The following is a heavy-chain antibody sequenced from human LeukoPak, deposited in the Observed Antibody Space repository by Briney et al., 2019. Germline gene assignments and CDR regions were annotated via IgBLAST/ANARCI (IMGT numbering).Heavy chain of an antibody. J-gene: IGHJ3*02. CDR2: ISSSSSYI. CDR1: GFTFSSYS. D-gene: IGHD4-17*01. Sequence: GGSLRLSCAASGFTFSSYSMNWVRQAPGKGLEWVSSISSSSSYIYYADSVKGRFTISRDNAKNSLYLQMNSLRAKDTAVYYCARTSADYANDAFDIWGQGTMVTVSS. CDR3: ARTSADYANDAFDI. V-gene: IGHV3-21*01.